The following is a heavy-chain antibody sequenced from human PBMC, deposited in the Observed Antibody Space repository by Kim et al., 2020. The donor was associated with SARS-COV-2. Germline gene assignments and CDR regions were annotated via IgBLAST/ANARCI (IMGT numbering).Heavy chain of an antibody. V-gene: IGHV1-18*01. CDR3: SREEPELVPSALDY. CDR1: GYNFNNYA. D-gene: IGHD2-2*01. J-gene: IGHJ4*02. Sequence: ASVKVSCKGSGYNFNNYAITWVRQATGQGLEWMGWISVYNGNTNYAQKFQGRLTMTTDTSTNTAYMELGSLRSDDTAGYFCSREEPELVPSALDYWGQGALINGFS. CDR2: ISVYNGNT.